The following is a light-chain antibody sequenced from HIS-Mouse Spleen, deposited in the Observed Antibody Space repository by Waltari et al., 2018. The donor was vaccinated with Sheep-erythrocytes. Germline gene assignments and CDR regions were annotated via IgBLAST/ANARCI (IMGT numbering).Light chain of an antibody. CDR1: SSDVGGYNY. CDR3: CSYAGSYTLV. CDR2: DVS. V-gene: IGLV2-11*01. J-gene: IGLJ2*01. Sequence: QSALTQPRSVSGSPGQSVTISCTGTSSDVGGYNYFPWYQQHPGQAPKLMIYDVSKRPSGVPDRFSGSKSGNTASLTISGLQAEDEADYYCCSYAGSYTLVFGGGTKLTVL.